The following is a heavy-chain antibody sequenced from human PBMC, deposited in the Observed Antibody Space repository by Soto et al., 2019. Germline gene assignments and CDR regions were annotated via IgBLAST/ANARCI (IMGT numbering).Heavy chain of an antibody. D-gene: IGHD1-26*01. CDR2: ISAYNGNT. Sequence: QVQLVQSGAEVKKPGASVKVSCKASGYTFTSYGISWVRQAPGQGLEWMGGISAYNGNTNYAQKLQGRVTMTTDTSPSTAYMELRGLRSDDTAVYYCARDRGGSYWGDGRFDYWGQGTLVTVSS. J-gene: IGHJ4*02. CDR1: GYTFTSYG. CDR3: ARDRGGSYWGDGRFDY. V-gene: IGHV1-18*01.